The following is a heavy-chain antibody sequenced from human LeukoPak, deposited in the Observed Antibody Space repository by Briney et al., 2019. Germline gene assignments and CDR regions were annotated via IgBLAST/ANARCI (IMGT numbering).Heavy chain of an antibody. J-gene: IGHJ4*02. CDR2: IIPILGIA. D-gene: IGHD3-10*01. CDR3: ARRTPDGSGSYNGPFDY. V-gene: IGHV1-69*04. CDR1: GGTFSSYA. Sequence: GASVKVSCKASGGTFSSYAISWVRQAPGQGLEWMGRIIPILGIANYAQKFQGRVTITADKSTSTAYMELSSLRSEDTAVYYCARRTPDGSGSYNGPFDYWGQGTLVTVSS.